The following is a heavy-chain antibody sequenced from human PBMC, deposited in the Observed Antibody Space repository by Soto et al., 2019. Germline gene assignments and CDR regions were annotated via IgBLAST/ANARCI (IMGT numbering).Heavy chain of an antibody. Sequence: PSETKPPTYTVSDGNRVNRSYFCVRNPPPPGKGLEWIGTIYYSGSTYYNPSLKSRVTISVDTSKNQFSLKLNSVTAADTAVYYCATPVAYCSGGTCSSSYFDYWGQGPLGTGSS. CDR1: DGNRVNRSYF. D-gene: IGHD2-15*01. J-gene: IGHJ4*02. CDR2: IYYSGST. V-gene: IGHV4-39*01. CDR3: ATPVAYCSGGTCSSSYFDY.